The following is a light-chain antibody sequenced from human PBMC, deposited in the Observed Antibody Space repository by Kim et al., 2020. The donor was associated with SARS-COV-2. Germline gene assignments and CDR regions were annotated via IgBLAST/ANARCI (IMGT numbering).Light chain of an antibody. J-gene: IGLJ3*02. CDR3: AAWDISVSVWL. V-gene: IGLV10-54*01. CDR1: SNNVGYQG. CDR2: RNN. Sequence: QTATLTCTGNSNNVGYQGAAWLQQHQGHPPKLLSYRNNNRPSGISERLSASRSGGTASLTITGLQPEDEADYYCAAWDISVSVWLFGGGTQLTVL.